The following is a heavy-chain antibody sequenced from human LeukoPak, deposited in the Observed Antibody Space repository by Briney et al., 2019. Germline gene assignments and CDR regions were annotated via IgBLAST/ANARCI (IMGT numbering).Heavy chain of an antibody. Sequence: GGSLRLSCAASGFTFSSYEMNWVRQAPGKGLEWVAVISYDGSNKYYADSVKGRFTISRDNSKNTLYLQMNSLRAEDTAVYYCAKEVAGDHPIDYWGQGTLVTVSS. CDR2: ISYDGSNK. V-gene: IGHV3-30*18. D-gene: IGHD4-17*01. J-gene: IGHJ4*02. CDR1: GFTFSSYE. CDR3: AKEVAGDHPIDY.